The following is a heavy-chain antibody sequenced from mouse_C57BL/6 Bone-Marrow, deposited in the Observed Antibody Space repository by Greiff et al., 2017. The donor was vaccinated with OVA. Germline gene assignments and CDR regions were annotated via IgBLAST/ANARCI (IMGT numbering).Heavy chain of an antibody. V-gene: IGHV10-1*01. Sequence: EVQLQESGGGLVQPTGSLKLSCAASGFSFNTYAMNWIRQAPGKGLEWVARIRSKSNNYATYYADSVKDRFTISRDDSESMLYLQMNNLKTEDTAIYYCVGGYYYGSSYPDAMDYWGQGTSVTVSS. J-gene: IGHJ4*01. CDR1: GFSFNTYA. D-gene: IGHD1-1*01. CDR3: VGGYYYGSSYPDAMDY. CDR2: IRSKSNNYAT.